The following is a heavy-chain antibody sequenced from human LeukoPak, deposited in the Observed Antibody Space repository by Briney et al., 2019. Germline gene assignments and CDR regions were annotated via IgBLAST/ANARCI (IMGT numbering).Heavy chain of an antibody. CDR3: ARDLRDCSGGSCYYWFDP. Sequence: SETLSLTCTVSGGSISSSSYYWGWIRQPPGKGLEWIGSIYYSGGTYYNPSLKSRVTISVDTSKNQFSLKLSSVTAADTAVYYCARDLRDCSGGSCYYWFDPWGQGTLVTVSS. D-gene: IGHD2-15*01. CDR2: IYYSGGT. J-gene: IGHJ5*02. CDR1: GGSISSSSYY. V-gene: IGHV4-39*07.